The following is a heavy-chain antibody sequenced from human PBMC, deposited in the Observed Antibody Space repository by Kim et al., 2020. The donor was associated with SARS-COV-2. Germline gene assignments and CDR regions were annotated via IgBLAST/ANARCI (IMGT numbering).Heavy chain of an antibody. CDR3: AIVTGKRNWFDP. J-gene: IGHJ5*02. Sequence: KYSQKFQGRVTITRDASASTAYMELSSLRSEDTAVYDCAIVTGKRNWFDPWGQGTLVTVSS. V-gene: IGHV1-3*01. D-gene: IGHD2-21*01.